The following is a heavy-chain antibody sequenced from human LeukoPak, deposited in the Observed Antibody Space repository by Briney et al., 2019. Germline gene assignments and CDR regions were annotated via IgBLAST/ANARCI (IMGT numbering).Heavy chain of an antibody. J-gene: IGHJ3*02. CDR1: GGSISSYH. Sequence: SETLSLTCTVSGGSISSYHWSWIRQLAGKGLEWIGRIYTSGSTNYNPSLRSRVTMSEDTSKNQFSLKLRSVTAADTAVYYCGRYISGAFDIWAKGQWSPSLQ. CDR2: IYTSGST. V-gene: IGHV4-4*07. CDR3: GRYISGAFDI. D-gene: IGHD3-10*01.